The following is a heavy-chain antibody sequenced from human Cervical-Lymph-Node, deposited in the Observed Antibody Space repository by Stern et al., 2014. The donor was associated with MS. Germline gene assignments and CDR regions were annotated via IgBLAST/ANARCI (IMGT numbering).Heavy chain of an antibody. CDR3: ASPGPHCTSTTSCYLAFEY. D-gene: IGHD2-2*01. V-gene: IGHV3-21*01. J-gene: IGHJ4*02. Sequence: EVQLLESGGGLVKPGGTLRLSCVASAVSFSDYAMNWVRQAPGKGLEWVASISSSGSYIYYGDSMEGRFTISRDNGKNSLYLHMKSLRAEDTAVYYCASPGPHCTSTTSCYLAFEYWGQGALVTVSS. CDR2: ISSSGSYI. CDR1: AVSFSDYA.